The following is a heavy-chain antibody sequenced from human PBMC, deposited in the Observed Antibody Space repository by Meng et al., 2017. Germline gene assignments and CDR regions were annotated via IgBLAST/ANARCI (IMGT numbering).Heavy chain of an antibody. CDR1: GFTFSSYW. V-gene: IGHV3-7*01. CDR2: IKQDGSEK. J-gene: IGHJ4*02. CDR3: ARVSQQWLPILYYFDY. Sequence: GSLKISCAASGFTFSSYWMSWVRQAPGKGLEWVANIKQDGSEKYYVDSVKGRFTISRDNAKNSLYLQMNSLRAEDTAVYYCARVSQQWLPILYYFDYWGQGTLVTVSS. D-gene: IGHD6-19*01.